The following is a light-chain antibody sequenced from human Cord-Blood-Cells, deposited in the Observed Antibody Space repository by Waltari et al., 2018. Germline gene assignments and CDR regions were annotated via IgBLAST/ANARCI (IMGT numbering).Light chain of an antibody. CDR2: DVS. CDR1: SSAVRGYND. J-gene: IGLJ2*01. CDR3: SSYTSSITLV. Sequence: QSALTQHASVSGSPGASITISCPGTSSAVRGYNDVFWYPQHPGKAPKLMIYDVSNRPSGVSNRFSGSKSGNTASLTISGLQAEDEAGYYCSSYTSSITLVFGGGTKLTVL. V-gene: IGLV2-14*01.